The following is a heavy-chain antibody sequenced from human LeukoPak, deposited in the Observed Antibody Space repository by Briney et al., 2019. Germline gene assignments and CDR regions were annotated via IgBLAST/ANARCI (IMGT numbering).Heavy chain of an antibody. V-gene: IGHV3-21*01. Sequence: GGSLRLSCAAFGFTFSSYSMNWVRQAPGKGLEWVSSISSSSNYIYYADSVKGRFTISRDNAKNSLYLQMNSLRAEDTAVYYCARPSNPPYFDYWGQGTLVTVSS. CDR3: ARPSNPPYFDY. J-gene: IGHJ4*02. CDR2: ISSSSNYI. CDR1: GFTFSSYS.